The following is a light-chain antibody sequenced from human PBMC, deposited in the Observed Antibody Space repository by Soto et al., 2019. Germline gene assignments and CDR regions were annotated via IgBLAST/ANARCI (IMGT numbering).Light chain of an antibody. J-gene: IGKJ2*01. CDR1: QSVSSY. Sequence: EIVLTQSPATLSLSPGERATLSCRASQSVSSYLAWYQQKPGQAPRLLIYDASNRATGIPTRFSGSGSGTDFPLTIRSLQPEDCAVYYCQQRSNWPTTFGQGTKLKIK. V-gene: IGKV3-11*01. CDR3: QQRSNWPTT. CDR2: DAS.